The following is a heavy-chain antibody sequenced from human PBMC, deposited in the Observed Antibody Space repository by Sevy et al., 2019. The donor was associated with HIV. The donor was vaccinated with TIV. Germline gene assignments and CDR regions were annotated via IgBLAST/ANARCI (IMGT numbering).Heavy chain of an antibody. V-gene: IGHV1-58*01. D-gene: IGHD3-16*01. CDR1: GFPFSSSA. CDR3: AAEDMGRFGGPLRVFDM. J-gene: IGHJ3*02. CDR2: IVVGSSIT. Sequence: ASVKVSCKASGFPFSSSAVQWVRQARGQRLEWIGWIVVGSSITDYAQKFQERVTITRDMSTTTAHMELSSLTSDDTAVYYGAAEDMGRFGGPLRVFDMWGQGTMVTVSS.